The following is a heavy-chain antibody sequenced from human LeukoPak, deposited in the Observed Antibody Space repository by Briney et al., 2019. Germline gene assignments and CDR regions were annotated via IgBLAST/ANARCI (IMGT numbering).Heavy chain of an antibody. CDR3: ARAPRTSWYALTFDY. CDR2: FDPEDGET. J-gene: IGHJ4*02. Sequence: ASVKVSCKVSGYTLTELSMHWVRQAPGKGLEWMGGFDPEDGETIYAQKFQGRVTMTEDTSTDTAYMELSSLRSEDTAVYYCARAPRTSWYALTFDYWGQGTLVTVSS. D-gene: IGHD2-2*01. V-gene: IGHV1-24*01. CDR1: GYTLTELS.